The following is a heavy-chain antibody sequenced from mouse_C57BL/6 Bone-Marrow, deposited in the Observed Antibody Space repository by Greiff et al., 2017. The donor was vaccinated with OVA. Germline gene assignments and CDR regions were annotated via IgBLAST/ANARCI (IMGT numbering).Heavy chain of an antibody. J-gene: IGHJ1*03. CDR1: GYTFTDYY. CDR2: IFPGSGST. D-gene: IGHD1-1*01. Sequence: VKLQESGPELVKPGASVKISCKASGYTFTDYYINWVKQRPGQGLEWIGWIFPGSGSTYYNEKFKGKATLTVDKSSSTAYMLLSSLTSEDSAVYFCASEIYYGSSFWYFDVWGTGTTVTVSS. V-gene: IGHV1-75*01. CDR3: ASEIYYGSSFWYFDV.